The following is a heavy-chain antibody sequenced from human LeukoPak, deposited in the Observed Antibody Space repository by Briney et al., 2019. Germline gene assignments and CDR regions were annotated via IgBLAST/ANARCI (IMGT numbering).Heavy chain of an antibody. Sequence: GGSLRLSCAASGFTFSSYAMSWVRQAPGKGLEWVSAISGSGGSTYYADSVKGRFTISRDNAKNSLYLQMNSLRAEDTAFYYCAKDIERGLGINAFDTWGQGTMVTVSS. D-gene: IGHD3-10*01. CDR1: GFTFSSYA. V-gene: IGHV3-23*01. CDR3: AKDIERGLGINAFDT. J-gene: IGHJ3*02. CDR2: ISGSGGST.